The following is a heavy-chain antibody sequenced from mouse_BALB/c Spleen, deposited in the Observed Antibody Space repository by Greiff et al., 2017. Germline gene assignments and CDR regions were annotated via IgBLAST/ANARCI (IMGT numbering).Heavy chain of an antibody. J-gene: IGHJ3*01. Sequence: EVKVEESGGGLVQPGGSMKLSCVASGFTFSSYWMSWVRQSPEKGLEWVAEIRLKSDNYATHYAESVKGKFTISRDDSKSRLYLQMNSLRAEDTGIYYCTIYYRYAFAYWGQGTLVTVSA. D-gene: IGHD2-14*01. CDR3: TIYYRYAFAY. V-gene: IGHV6-6*02. CDR1: GFTFSSYW. CDR2: IRLKSDNYAT.